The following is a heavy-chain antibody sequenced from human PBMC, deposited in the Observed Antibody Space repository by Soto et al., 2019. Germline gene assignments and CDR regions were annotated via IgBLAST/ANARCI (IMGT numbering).Heavy chain of an antibody. V-gene: IGHV4-59*01. D-gene: IGHD1-1*01. CDR1: GGSMSRYY. J-gene: IGHJ5*02. Sequence: SETLSLTCTVSGGSMSRYYWTWIRQPPGKGLEWIGNIHYTGSTNYNPSLKSRVTILLGTSTSQFSLKVSSATAADTAVYYCARDLTISSTDGPLDPWGHGTLVTVSS. CDR2: IHYTGST. CDR3: ARDLTISSTDGPLDP.